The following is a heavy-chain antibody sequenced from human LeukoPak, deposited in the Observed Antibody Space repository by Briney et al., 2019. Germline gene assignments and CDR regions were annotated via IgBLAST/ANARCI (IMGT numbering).Heavy chain of an antibody. V-gene: IGHV4-59*01. J-gene: IGHJ5*02. CDR2: IYTGGTT. D-gene: IGHD6-6*01. CDR1: GGSISSYY. Sequence: SETLSLTCTVSGGSISSYYWSWIRQPPGKGLEWIGYIYTGGTTNYNPSLKSRVTISVDTSKNQFSLKVSSVTAADTAVYYCARHGLVAARLSWGQGTLVTVSS. CDR3: ARHGLVAARLS.